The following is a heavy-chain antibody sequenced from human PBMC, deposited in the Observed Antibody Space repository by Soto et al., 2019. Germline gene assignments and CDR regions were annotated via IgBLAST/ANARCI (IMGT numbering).Heavy chain of an antibody. J-gene: IGHJ4*02. CDR2: IYHGGSA. D-gene: IGHD6-19*01. Sequence: QLQLQESASGLVKPSQTLSVTCAVSGGSISSGGYSWNWIRQPPGKGLEWIGYIYHGGSAYYHPSLKSRVTISVDRSKNQFSQKLTSVTAADTAVYYCARTIAVSGIGGFDYWGQGTLVTVSS. CDR3: ARTIAVSGIGGFDY. V-gene: IGHV4-30-2*01. CDR1: GGSISSGGYS.